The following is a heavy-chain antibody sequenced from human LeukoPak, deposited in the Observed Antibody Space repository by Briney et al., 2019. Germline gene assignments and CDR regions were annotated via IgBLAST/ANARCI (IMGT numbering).Heavy chain of an antibody. CDR2: INPSGGST. CDR1: GYTFTSYY. D-gene: IGHD6-19*01. J-gene: IGHJ5*02. V-gene: IGHV1-46*01. CDR3: AREAYGSDDNNWFDP. Sequence: GASVKVSCKASGYTFTSYYMHWVRQAPGQGLEWMGIINPSGGSTSYAQKFQGRVTMTRDTSTSTVYMELSSLRSEDTAVYHCAREAYGSDDNNWFDPWGQGTLVTVSS.